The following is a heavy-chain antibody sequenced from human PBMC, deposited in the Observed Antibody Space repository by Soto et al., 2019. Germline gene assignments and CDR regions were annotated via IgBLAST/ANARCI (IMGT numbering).Heavy chain of an antibody. V-gene: IGHV5-10-1*01. J-gene: IGHJ6*02. D-gene: IGHD2-2*02. Sequence: GESLKISCKGSGYSFTSYWISWVRQMPGKGLEWMGRIDPSDSYTNYSPSFQGHVTISADKSISTAYLQWSSLKASDTAMYYCARPEIVVVPAAILYYYYYGMDVWGQGTTVTVSS. CDR3: ARPEIVVVPAAILYYYYYGMDV. CDR2: IDPSDSYT. CDR1: GYSFTSYW.